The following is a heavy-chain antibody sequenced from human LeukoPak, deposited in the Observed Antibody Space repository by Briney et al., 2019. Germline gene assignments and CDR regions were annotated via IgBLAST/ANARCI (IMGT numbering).Heavy chain of an antibody. Sequence: PSETLSLTCTVSGVSISSSSYYWGWIRQPPGKGLERIGSIYYSGSTYYNPSLKSRVTISVDTSKNQFSLKLSSVTAADTAVYYCARLSVSTVTRQFDYWGQGTLVTVSS. CDR1: GVSISSSSYY. CDR2: IYYSGST. V-gene: IGHV4-39*01. J-gene: IGHJ4*02. D-gene: IGHD4-17*01. CDR3: ARLSVSTVTRQFDY.